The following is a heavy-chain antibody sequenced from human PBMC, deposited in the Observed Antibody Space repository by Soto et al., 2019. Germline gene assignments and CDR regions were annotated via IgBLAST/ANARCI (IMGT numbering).Heavy chain of an antibody. J-gene: IGHJ4*02. CDR2: IYYSGST. V-gene: IGHV4-39*01. CDR3: ARRTADCFDY. D-gene: IGHD2-21*01. CDR1: GGSISSSSYY. Sequence: SETLSLTCTVSGGSISSSSYYWGWIRQPPGKGLEWIGGIYYSGSTYYNPSLKSRVTISVDTSKNQFSLKLSSVTAADTAVYYCARRTADCFDYWGQGTLVTVSS.